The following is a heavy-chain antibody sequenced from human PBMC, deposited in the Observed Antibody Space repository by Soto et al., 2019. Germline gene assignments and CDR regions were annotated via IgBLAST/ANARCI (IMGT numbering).Heavy chain of an antibody. CDR2: IYHSGPT. D-gene: IGHD1-1*01. J-gene: IGHJ6*02. Sequence: PSETLSLTCTVSGGSISSYYWSWIRQPPGKGLEWIGYIYHSGPTNYNPSLKSRLTISVDTSKNQLSLKLTSMTAADTAVYYCARGGRYRYGLDVWGQGTTVTVSS. CDR1: GGSISSYY. CDR3: ARGGRYRYGLDV. V-gene: IGHV4-59*01.